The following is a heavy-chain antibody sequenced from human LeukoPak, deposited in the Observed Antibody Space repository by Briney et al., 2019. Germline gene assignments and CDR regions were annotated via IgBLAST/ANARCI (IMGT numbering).Heavy chain of an antibody. J-gene: IGHJ4*02. CDR3: ARPYYDFWPVDY. V-gene: IGHV3-23*01. CDR1: GFTFSSYA. D-gene: IGHD3-3*01. Sequence: PGGSLRLSCAASGFTFSSYAMSWVRQAPGKGLEWVSAISGSGGSTYYADSVKGRFTISRDNSKSTLYLQMNSLRAEDTAVYYCARPYYDFWPVDYWGQGTLVSVSS. CDR2: ISGSGGST.